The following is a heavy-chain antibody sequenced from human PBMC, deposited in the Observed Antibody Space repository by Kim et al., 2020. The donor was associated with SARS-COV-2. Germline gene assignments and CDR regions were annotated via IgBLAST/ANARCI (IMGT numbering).Heavy chain of an antibody. CDR3: AKDRLRHDY. Sequence: YADSVKGQLTVSRDNSKNTLYLQRGSLRVEDTAIYYCAKDRLRHDYWGQGTLVTVSS. D-gene: IGHD3-16*01. V-gene: IGHV3-23*01. J-gene: IGHJ4*02.